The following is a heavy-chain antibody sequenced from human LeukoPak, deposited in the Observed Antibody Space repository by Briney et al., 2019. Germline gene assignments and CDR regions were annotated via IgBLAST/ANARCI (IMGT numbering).Heavy chain of an antibody. D-gene: IGHD2-15*01. CDR1: GYTFTGYY. CDR3: TRDTYQSFDEAATRDANDAFDI. CDR2: INPNSGGT. J-gene: IGHJ3*02. V-gene: IGHV1-2*02. Sequence: AASVKVSCKASGYTFTGYYMHWVRQAPGQGLEWMGWINPNSGGTNYAQKFQGRVTMTRDTSISTAYMELSRLRSDDTAVYYCTRDTYQSFDEAATRDANDAFDIWGQGTMVTVSS.